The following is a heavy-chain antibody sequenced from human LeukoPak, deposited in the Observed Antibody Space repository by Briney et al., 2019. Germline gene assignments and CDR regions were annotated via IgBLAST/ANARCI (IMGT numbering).Heavy chain of an antibody. CDR2: IYSSGST. V-gene: IGHV4-30-4*08. D-gene: IGHD3-10*01. J-gene: IGHJ2*01. CDR3: ARRNYYASPWYFDL. CDR1: GGSIRSGDYY. Sequence: PSQTLSLTCTVSGGSIRSGDYYWSWIRQPPGKGLERIGYIYSSGSTYYGPSLKSRIAMSIDTSKNQFSLKLSSVTAADTATYYCARRNYYASPWYFDLWGRGTLVTVSS.